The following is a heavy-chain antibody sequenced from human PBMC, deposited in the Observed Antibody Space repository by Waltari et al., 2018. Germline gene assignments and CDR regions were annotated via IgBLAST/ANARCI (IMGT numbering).Heavy chain of an antibody. V-gene: IGHV4-4*07. CDR1: GGSLSSYY. CDR2: IYTSGST. Sequence: QVQLQESGPGLVKPSETLSLTCTVSGGSLSSYYWSWIRQPAGKGLEWIGRIYTSGSTNYNPSLKSRVTMSVDTSKNQFSLKLSSVTAADTAVYYCARGRRGGNSYYYYYMDVWGKGTTVTVSS. CDR3: ARGRRGGNSYYYYYMDV. J-gene: IGHJ6*03. D-gene: IGHD2-21*02.